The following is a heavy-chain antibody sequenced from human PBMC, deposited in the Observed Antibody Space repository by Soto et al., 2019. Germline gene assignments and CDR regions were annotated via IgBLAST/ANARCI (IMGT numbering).Heavy chain of an antibody. D-gene: IGHD2-15*01. CDR2: ISAYNGNT. V-gene: IGHV1-18*01. J-gene: IGHJ4*02. CDR1: GYTFTSYG. Sequence: QVQLVQSGAEVKKPGASVKVSCKASGYTFTSYGISWVRQAPGQGLEWMGWISAYNGNTNYAQKLQGRVTMTRDTPTSTAYIARRSLRSDDTAVYYCAREAQGVVLHYRGQATRVTVSS. CDR3: AREAQGVVLHY.